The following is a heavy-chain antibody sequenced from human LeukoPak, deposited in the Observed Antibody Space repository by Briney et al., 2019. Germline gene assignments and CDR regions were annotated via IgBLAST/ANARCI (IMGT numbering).Heavy chain of an antibody. CDR3: ARSARLMKGVVEVTALDD. Sequence: GGSLRLSCEDSGFTFRSYEMNWVRQAPGKGLEWIAYLSSSGSAFSYADSVKGRFTIARDNAKNSVYLEMNSLKADDTAVYYCARSARLMKGVVEVTALDDWGQGTLVTVSS. J-gene: IGHJ4*02. CDR1: GFTFRSYE. CDR2: LSSSGSAF. D-gene: IGHD3-3*01. V-gene: IGHV3-48*03.